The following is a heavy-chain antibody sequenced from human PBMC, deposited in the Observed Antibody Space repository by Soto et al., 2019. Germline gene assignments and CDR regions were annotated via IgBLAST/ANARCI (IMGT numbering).Heavy chain of an antibody. CDR2: IRSRGYGGAA. Sequence: EVQLVEAGGRLEQPGRSLRLCCKTSGYSFEGYGVSWFRRAPGKGREWVAFIRSRGYGGAADYAASVMGRFTISRDDPSSIAYLQMTNLKIEDTAVYYCTRIYGSGTYLPDFWGQGTLVTVSS. D-gene: IGHD3-10*01. CDR3: TRIYGSGTYLPDF. CDR1: GYSFEGYG. V-gene: IGHV3-49*03. J-gene: IGHJ4*02.